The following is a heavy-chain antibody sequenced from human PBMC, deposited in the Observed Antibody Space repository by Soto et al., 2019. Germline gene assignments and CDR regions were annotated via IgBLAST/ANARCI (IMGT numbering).Heavy chain of an antibody. J-gene: IGHJ6*02. CDR3: ARRRVFGAAAEYYYGMDV. CDR1: GFTFSSYA. D-gene: IGHD6-13*01. CDR2: ISYDGSNK. Sequence: PGGSLRLSCAASGFTFSSYAMHWVRQAPGKGLEWVAVISYDGSNKYYADSVKGRFTISRDNSKNTLYLQMNSLRAEDTAVYYCARRRVFGAAAEYYYGMDVWGQGTTVTVSS. V-gene: IGHV3-30-3*01.